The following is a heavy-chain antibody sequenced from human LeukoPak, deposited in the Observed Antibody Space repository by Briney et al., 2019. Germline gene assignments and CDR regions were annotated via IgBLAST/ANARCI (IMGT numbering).Heavy chain of an antibody. CDR1: GFTFSSYG. D-gene: IGHD3-16*02. Sequence: GGSLRLSCAASGFTFSSYGMHWVRQAPGKGLEWVAFIRYDGSNKYYADSVKGRFTISRDNSKNTLYLQMNSLRAEDTAVYYCATHRGIMITFGGVIAADWFDPWGQGTLVTVSS. CDR3: ATHRGIMITFGGVIAADWFDP. CDR2: IRYDGSNK. J-gene: IGHJ5*02. V-gene: IGHV3-30*02.